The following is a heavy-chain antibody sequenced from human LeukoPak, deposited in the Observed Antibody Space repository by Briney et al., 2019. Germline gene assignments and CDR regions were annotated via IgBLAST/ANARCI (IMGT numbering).Heavy chain of an antibody. J-gene: IGHJ4*02. CDR3: ARGGGCSSTSCYPS. V-gene: IGHV4-34*01. CDR2: INHSGST. D-gene: IGHD2-2*01. CDR1: GGSFSGYY. Sequence: SETLSLTCAVYGGSFSGYYWSWIRQPPGKGLEWIGEINHSGSTNYNPSLKSRVTISVDTSKNQFSPKLSSVTAADTAVYYCARGGGCSSTSCYPSWGQGTLVTVSS.